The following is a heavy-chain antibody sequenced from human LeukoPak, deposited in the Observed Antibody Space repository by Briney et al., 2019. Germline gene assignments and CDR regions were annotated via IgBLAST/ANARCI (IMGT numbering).Heavy chain of an antibody. Sequence: PGGSLRLSCAASGFTFSSYGMHWVRQAPGKGLEWVAVISYDGSNKYYADSVKGRFTISRDNSKNTLYLQMNSLRAEDTAVYYCAKGVYSSSWPVLDPWGQGTLVTVSS. CDR1: GFTFSSYG. D-gene: IGHD6-13*01. J-gene: IGHJ5*02. V-gene: IGHV3-30*18. CDR2: ISYDGSNK. CDR3: AKGVYSSSWPVLDP.